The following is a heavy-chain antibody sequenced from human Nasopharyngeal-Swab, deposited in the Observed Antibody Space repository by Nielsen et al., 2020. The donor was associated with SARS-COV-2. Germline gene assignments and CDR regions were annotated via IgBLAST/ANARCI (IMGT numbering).Heavy chain of an antibody. CDR3: ARGDDSSGYPYSHDY. J-gene: IGHJ4*02. D-gene: IGHD3-22*01. V-gene: IGHV3-30*04. CDR1: GFTFSSYA. CDR2: ISYDGSNQ. Sequence: GESLKISCAASGFTFSSYAMHWVRQAPGKGLEWVAVISYDGSNQYYADSVKGRFTISRDNSKNTLYLQMNSLRAEDTAVYYCARGDDSSGYPYSHDYWGQGTLVTVSS.